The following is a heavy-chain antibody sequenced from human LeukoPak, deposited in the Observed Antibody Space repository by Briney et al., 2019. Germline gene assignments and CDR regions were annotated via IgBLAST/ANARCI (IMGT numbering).Heavy chain of an antibody. CDR2: IYYSGST. D-gene: IGHD1-7*01. CDR1: GGSISSGGYY. V-gene: IGHV4-31*03. Sequence: SQTLSLTCTVSGGSISSGGYYWSWIRQHPGKGLEWIGYIYYSGSTYYNPSLKSRVTISVDTSKNQFSLKLSSVTAADTAVYYCARGTGTTRQYYYGMDVWGQGTTVTDSS. J-gene: IGHJ6*02. CDR3: ARGTGTTRQYYYGMDV.